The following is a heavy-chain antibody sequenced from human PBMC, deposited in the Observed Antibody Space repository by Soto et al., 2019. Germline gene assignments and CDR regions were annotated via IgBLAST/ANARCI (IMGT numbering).Heavy chain of an antibody. CDR3: ARRGYYAISAFDI. CDR1: GGSISSSSYY. V-gene: IGHV4-39*01. Sequence: PSETLSLTCTVSGGSISSSSYYWGWIRQPPGKGLEWIGSIYYSGSTYYNPPLKSRVTISVDTSKNQFSLKLSSVTAADTAVYYCARRGYYAISAFDIWGQGTMVTGSS. D-gene: IGHD2-8*01. CDR2: IYYSGST. J-gene: IGHJ3*02.